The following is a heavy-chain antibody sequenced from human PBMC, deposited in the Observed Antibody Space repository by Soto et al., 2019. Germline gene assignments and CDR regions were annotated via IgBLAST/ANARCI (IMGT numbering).Heavy chain of an antibody. Sequence: QITLKESGPTLVRPTQTLTLTCTFSGFSLSTSGLGVGWIRQPPGKALVWLALIYWNDDKRYSPSLKARLTITKDTSKHQVVLTMTNMDPVDTATYYCAHRPSGWYLFDYWGQGTLVTVSS. V-gene: IGHV2-5*01. D-gene: IGHD6-19*01. CDR2: IYWNDDK. CDR1: GFSLSTSGLG. J-gene: IGHJ4*02. CDR3: AHRPSGWYLFDY.